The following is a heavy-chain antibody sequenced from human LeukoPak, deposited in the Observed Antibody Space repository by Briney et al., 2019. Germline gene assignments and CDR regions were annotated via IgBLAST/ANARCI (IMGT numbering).Heavy chain of an antibody. CDR2: ISSSSSTI. J-gene: IGHJ4*02. V-gene: IGHV3-48*01. CDR3: AKDRITMVRVEPDY. D-gene: IGHD3-10*01. Sequence: PGGSLRLSCAASGFTFSSYSMNWVRQAPGKGLEWLSYISSSSSTIYYADSVKGRFTISRDNSKNTLYLQMNSLRAEDTAVYYCAKDRITMVRVEPDYWGQGTLVTVSS. CDR1: GFTFSSYS.